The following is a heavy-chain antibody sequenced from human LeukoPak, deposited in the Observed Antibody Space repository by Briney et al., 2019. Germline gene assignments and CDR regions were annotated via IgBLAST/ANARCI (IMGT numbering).Heavy chain of an antibody. J-gene: IGHJ4*02. Sequence: SETLSLTCTVSGGSISSGGYYWGWIRQPPGKGLEWIGSIYYSGSTYYNPSLKSRVTISVDTSKNQFSLKLSSVTAADTAVYYCARDFRRNCSGGSCYHGYWGQGTLVTVSS. CDR3: ARDFRRNCSGGSCYHGY. CDR1: GGSISSGGYY. CDR2: IYYSGST. D-gene: IGHD2-15*01. V-gene: IGHV4-39*07.